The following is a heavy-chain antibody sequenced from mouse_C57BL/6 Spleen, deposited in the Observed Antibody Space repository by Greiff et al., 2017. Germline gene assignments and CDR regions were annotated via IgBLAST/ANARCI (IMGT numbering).Heavy chain of an antibody. D-gene: IGHD4-1*01. CDR2: INYDGSST. V-gene: IGHV5-16*01. CDR1: GFTFSDYY. Sequence: EVNLVESEGGLVQPGSSMKLSCTASGFTFSDYYMAWVRQVPEKGLEWVANINYDGSSTYYLDSLKSRFIISRDNAKNILYLQMSSLKSEDTATYYCARDTGRDYCDYWGQGTTLTVSS. CDR3: ARDTGRDYCDY. J-gene: IGHJ2*01.